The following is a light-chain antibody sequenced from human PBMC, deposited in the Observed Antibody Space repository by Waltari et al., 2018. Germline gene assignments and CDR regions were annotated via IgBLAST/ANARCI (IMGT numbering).Light chain of an antibody. V-gene: IGKV3-20*01. CDR1: QSVGRY. CDR3: QKYVNLPAT. Sequence: SCRASQSVGRYLAWYQQKPGQAPRLLIYDASTRANGIPDRFSGSGSGTDFSLTISRLESEDFAVYYCQKYVNLPATFGQGTKVEIK. J-gene: IGKJ1*01. CDR2: DAS.